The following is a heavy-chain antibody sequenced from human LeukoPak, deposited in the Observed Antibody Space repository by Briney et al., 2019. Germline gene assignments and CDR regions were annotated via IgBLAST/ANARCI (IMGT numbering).Heavy chain of an antibody. Sequence: GGSLRLSCAASGFTFSSYWMHWVRQAPGKGLVWVSRINSDGSSTSYADSVKGRFTISRDNAKNTLYLQMNSLRAEDTAVYYCARENIAVAGPDYWGQGTLVTVSS. CDR3: ARENIAVAGPDY. CDR1: GFTFSSYW. CDR2: INSDGSST. D-gene: IGHD6-19*01. V-gene: IGHV3-74*01. J-gene: IGHJ4*02.